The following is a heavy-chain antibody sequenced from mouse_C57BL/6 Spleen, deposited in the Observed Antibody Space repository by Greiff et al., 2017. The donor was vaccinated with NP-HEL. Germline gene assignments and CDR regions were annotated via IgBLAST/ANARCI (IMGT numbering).Heavy chain of an antibody. CDR1: GYTFTSYW. Sequence: QVQLQQPGAELVKPGASVKMSCKASGYTFTSYWITWVKQRPGQGLEWIGDIYPGSGSTNYNEKFKSKATLTVDTSSSTAYMQLSSLTSEDSAVYYCARDYYGSSYPMDYWGQGTSVTVSS. CDR2: IYPGSGST. J-gene: IGHJ4*01. CDR3: ARDYYGSSYPMDY. V-gene: IGHV1-55*01. D-gene: IGHD1-1*01.